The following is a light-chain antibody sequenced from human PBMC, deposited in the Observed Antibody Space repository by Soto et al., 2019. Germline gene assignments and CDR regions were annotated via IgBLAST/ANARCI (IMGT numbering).Light chain of an antibody. V-gene: IGKV3-20*01. CDR1: QSVSSSY. CDR3: QQYGSSPPIT. J-gene: IGKJ5*01. Sequence: EIVMTQSPGTLSLSPGEIATLSCSASQSVSSSYLAWYQQKPGQAPRLLIYGASSRAAGIPDRFSGSGSGTDFTLTISRLEPEDFAVYYCQQYGSSPPITCGQGTRREIK. CDR2: GAS.